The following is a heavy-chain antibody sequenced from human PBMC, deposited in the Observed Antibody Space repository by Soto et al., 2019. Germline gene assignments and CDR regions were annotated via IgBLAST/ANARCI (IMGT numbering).Heavy chain of an antibody. D-gene: IGHD2-2*01. CDR1: GFTFSSYA. Sequence: GGSLRLSCAASGFTFSSYAMHWVRQAPGKGLEWVAVISYDGSNKYYADSVKGRFTISRDNSKNTLYLQMNSLRAEDTAVYYCARDRCSSTSCYLFDYWGQGTLVTVSS. J-gene: IGHJ4*02. CDR3: ARDRCSSTSCYLFDY. CDR2: ISYDGSNK. V-gene: IGHV3-30-3*01.